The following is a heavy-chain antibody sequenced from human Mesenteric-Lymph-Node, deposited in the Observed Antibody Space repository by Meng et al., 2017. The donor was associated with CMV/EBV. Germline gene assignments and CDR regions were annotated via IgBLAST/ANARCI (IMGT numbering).Heavy chain of an antibody. CDR3: ARDFRWLLRAFDF. CDR1: GYPFTGYY. Sequence: KASGYPFTGYYIHCVRQAPGQEPEWMGWINPKTGGTNHAQKFQDRVIMTRDTSINTAYMELGSLTSDDTAVYYCARDFRWLLRAFDFWGQGSLVTVSS. CDR2: INPKTGGT. J-gene: IGHJ4*02. D-gene: IGHD2-15*01. V-gene: IGHV1-2*02.